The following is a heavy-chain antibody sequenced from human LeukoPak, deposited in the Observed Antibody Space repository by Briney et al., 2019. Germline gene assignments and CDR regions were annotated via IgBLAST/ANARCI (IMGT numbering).Heavy chain of an antibody. CDR2: IWYDGSNK. D-gene: IGHD2-15*01. Sequence: SGGSLRLSCAASGFTFSNYAMHWVRQAPGKGLEWVAVIWYDGSNKYYADSVKGRFTISRDNFKNTLYLEMNSLRAEDTAVYYCARGGTWWGQGTLVTVSS. CDR1: GFTFSNYA. J-gene: IGHJ4*02. V-gene: IGHV3-33*01. CDR3: ARGGTW.